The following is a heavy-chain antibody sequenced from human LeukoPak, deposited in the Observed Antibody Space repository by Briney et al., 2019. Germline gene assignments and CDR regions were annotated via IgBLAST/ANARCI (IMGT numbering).Heavy chain of an antibody. D-gene: IGHD3-3*01. CDR3: ARDPTRYDFWTYNWFDP. J-gene: IGHJ5*02. CDR1: GGSISSSSYY. Sequence: SETLSLTCTVSGGSISSSSYYWGWIRQPPGKGLEWIGSIYYSGSTYYNPSLKSRVTISVDTSKNQFSLKLSSVTAADTAVYYCARDPTRYDFWTYNWFDPWGQGTLVTVSS. V-gene: IGHV4-39*07. CDR2: IYYSGST.